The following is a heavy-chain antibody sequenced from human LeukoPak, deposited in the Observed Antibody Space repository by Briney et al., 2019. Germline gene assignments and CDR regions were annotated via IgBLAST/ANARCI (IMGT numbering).Heavy chain of an antibody. Sequence: SETLSLTCTVSGGSITSNSYYWGWIRQPPGKGLEWIGSIDYSGTTYYNPSPKSRVTISVDTSKNQFSLKLSSVTAADTAVYYCARDKVGSASGGTFDYWGQGTLVTVSS. V-gene: IGHV4-39*07. CDR2: IDYSGTT. J-gene: IGHJ4*02. CDR3: ARDKVGSASGGTFDY. CDR1: GGSITSNSYY. D-gene: IGHD6-6*01.